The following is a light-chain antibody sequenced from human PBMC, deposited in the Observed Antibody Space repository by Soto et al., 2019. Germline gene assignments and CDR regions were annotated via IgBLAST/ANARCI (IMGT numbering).Light chain of an antibody. CDR2: EVS. V-gene: IGLV2-8*01. CDR3: SSFASSTNLV. J-gene: IGLJ2*01. Sequence: QSVLTQPPSASGSPGQSVTISCTGTSSDVGGYNYVSWYQQHPGKAPKLMIYEVSKRPSGVPDRFSGSKSGNTASLTVSGLQAEDETDSSCSSFASSTNLVFGGGTQLPVL. CDR1: SSDVGGYNY.